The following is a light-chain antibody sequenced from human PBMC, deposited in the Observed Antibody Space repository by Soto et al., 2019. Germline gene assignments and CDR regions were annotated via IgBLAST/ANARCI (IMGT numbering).Light chain of an antibody. CDR2: NVG. CDR1: NGDVGGYNY. V-gene: IGLV2-14*03. J-gene: IGLJ2*01. Sequence: QSVLTQPASVSGSPGQSITISCNGTNGDVGGYNYVSWYQQYPGKAPKLMIYNVGDRPSGVSSRFSGTKSGSTASLTISGLQAEDEADHYCTSYTSINSLVFGGGTKVTVL. CDR3: TSYTSINSLV.